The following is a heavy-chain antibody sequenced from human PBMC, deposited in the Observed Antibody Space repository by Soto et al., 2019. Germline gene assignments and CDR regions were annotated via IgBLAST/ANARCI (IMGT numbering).Heavy chain of an antibody. Sequence: GASVKVSCKASGGTFNSYAISWVRQAPGQGLEWMGGIIPIFGTANYAQKFQGRVTITADESTSTAYMELSSLRSEDTAVYYCAREQGLVDTAMVTAGYHYGMDVWGQGTTVTVSS. CDR2: IIPIFGTA. CDR1: GGTFNSYA. V-gene: IGHV1-69*13. CDR3: AREQGLVDTAMVTAGYHYGMDV. J-gene: IGHJ6*02. D-gene: IGHD5-18*01.